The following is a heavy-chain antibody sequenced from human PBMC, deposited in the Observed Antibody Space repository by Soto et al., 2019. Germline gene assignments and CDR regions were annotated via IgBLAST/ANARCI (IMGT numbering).Heavy chain of an antibody. J-gene: IGHJ4*02. CDR3: VRESGVAADC. V-gene: IGHV3-74*01. CDR2: IKTDGYAA. Sequence: VESGGVLVQPGGSLRLSCVASGFTFESHWMHWVCQAPGEGLVWVSRIKTDGYAAAYADSVKGRFTISRDNTKNTVYLQMNSLRAEDTAVYFCVRESGVAADCWGQGALVTVSS. D-gene: IGHD6-19*01. CDR1: GFTFESHW.